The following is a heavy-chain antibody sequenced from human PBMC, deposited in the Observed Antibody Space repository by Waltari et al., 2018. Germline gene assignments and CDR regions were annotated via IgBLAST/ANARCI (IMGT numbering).Heavy chain of an antibody. CDR3: ARALFLYFGL. CDR2: IYHSGRT. Sequence: QVQLQESGPGLVKPSGTLSLTCAVSGGSISSSNWWSWVRQPPGKGLEWIGEIYHSGRTNYGPTLEGRITISVDKSKNQFSQKLSSVTAAATAVYYCARALFLYFGLWGRGTLVTVSS. J-gene: IGHJ2*01. V-gene: IGHV4-4*02. CDR1: GGSISSSNW.